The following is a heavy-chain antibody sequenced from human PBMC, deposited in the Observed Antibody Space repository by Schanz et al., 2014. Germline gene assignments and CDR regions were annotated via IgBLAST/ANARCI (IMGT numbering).Heavy chain of an antibody. Sequence: EVQLVESGGGLVQPGRSLRLSCAASGFIFEDYAMYWVRQAPGKGLEWVSGISWNSYSLLYADSVQGRFTISRDNARNSLYLEMNSLRAEDTAVYYCARDYGRAVPGRALFDSWGQGTLVTVSS. CDR3: ARDYGRAVPGRALFDS. J-gene: IGHJ4*02. V-gene: IGHV3-9*01. CDR1: GFIFEDYA. D-gene: IGHD6-19*01. CDR2: ISWNSYSL.